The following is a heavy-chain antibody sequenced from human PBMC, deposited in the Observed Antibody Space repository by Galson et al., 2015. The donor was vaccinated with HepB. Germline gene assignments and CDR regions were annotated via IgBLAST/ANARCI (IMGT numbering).Heavy chain of an antibody. Sequence: SLRLSCAASGFTFDDYTMHWVRQAPGKGLEWVSLISWDGGCTYYADSVKGRFTISRDNSKNSLYLQMNSLRTEDTALYYCAKGGAVVTRAYFDYWGQGTRVTVS. CDR2: ISWDGGCT. J-gene: IGHJ4*02. V-gene: IGHV3-43*01. D-gene: IGHD4-23*01. CDR3: AKGGAVVTRAYFDY. CDR1: GFTFDDYT.